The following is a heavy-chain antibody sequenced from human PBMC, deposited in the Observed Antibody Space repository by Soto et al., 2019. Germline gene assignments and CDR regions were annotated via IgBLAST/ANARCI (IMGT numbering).Heavy chain of an antibody. D-gene: IGHD1-26*01. CDR1: GFTFSSYD. J-gene: IGHJ3*02. CDR3: ARDPTVGAPQGAFDI. CDR2: IGTAGDT. Sequence: GGSLRLSCAASGFTFSSYDMHWVRQATGKGLEWVSAIGTAGDTYYPGSVKGRFTISRENAKNSLYLQMNSLRAEDTAVYYCARDPTVGAPQGAFDIWGQGTMVTVSS. V-gene: IGHV3-13*01.